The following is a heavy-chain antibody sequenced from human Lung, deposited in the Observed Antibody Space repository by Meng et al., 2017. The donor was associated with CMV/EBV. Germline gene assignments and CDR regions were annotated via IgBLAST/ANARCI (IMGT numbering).Heavy chain of an antibody. CDR3: ARDYGSRGMDV. CDR1: GFTFSSYT. V-gene: IGHV3-21*06. CDR2: ISSSGSYI. Sequence: GESLKISCAASGFTFSSYTLNWVRQPPGEGLEWVSSISSSGSYIYYAASVKGRFTISRVNAENSLYLQMSGLRAEDTAVYFCARDYGSRGMDVWGQGTTVTGSS. J-gene: IGHJ6*02. D-gene: IGHD3-10*01.